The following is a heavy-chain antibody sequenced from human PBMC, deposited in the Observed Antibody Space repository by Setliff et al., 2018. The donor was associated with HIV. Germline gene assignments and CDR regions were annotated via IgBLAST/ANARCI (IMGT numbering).Heavy chain of an antibody. V-gene: IGHV4-4*07. CDR3: ARDEGRATGSWWNQSASWYLDY. CDR1: GGSISSYY. CDR2: ISAAGTI. Sequence: SETLSLTCTVSGGSISSYYWSWIRQPAGKRLEFIGRISAAGTINYNPSLRSRVTLSVDTSENQFSLTVNSVTAADTAMYFCARDEGRATGSWWNQSASWYLDYWGHGILVTVSS. J-gene: IGHJ4*01. D-gene: IGHD6-13*01.